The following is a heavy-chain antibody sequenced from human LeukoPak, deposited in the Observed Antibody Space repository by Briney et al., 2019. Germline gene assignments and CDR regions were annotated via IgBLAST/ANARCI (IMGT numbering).Heavy chain of an antibody. Sequence: GASVKVSCKASGYTFTGYYMHWVRQAPGQGLEWMGWINPNSGGTNYAQKFQGRVTMTRDTSISTAYMELSRLRSDDTAVYYCATSWDYYYYGMDVWGQGTTVTVSS. CDR1: GYTFTGYY. J-gene: IGHJ6*02. CDR3: ATSWDYYYYGMDV. D-gene: IGHD7-27*01. V-gene: IGHV1-2*02. CDR2: INPNSGGT.